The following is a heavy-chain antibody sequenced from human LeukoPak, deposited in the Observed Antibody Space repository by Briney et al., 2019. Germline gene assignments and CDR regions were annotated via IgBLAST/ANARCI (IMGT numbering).Heavy chain of an antibody. CDR3: AKVRFDSGQLDY. J-gene: IGHJ4*02. Sequence: PGGSLRLSCAASGFTFSSYAMSWVRQAPGKGLEWVSAISGSGGSTYYADSVKGRFSVSRDNSKNTLYMQMNSLRAADTAVYYCAKVRFDSGQLDYWGQGTLVTVSS. CDR2: ISGSGGST. CDR1: GFTFSSYA. V-gene: IGHV3-23*01. D-gene: IGHD3-9*01.